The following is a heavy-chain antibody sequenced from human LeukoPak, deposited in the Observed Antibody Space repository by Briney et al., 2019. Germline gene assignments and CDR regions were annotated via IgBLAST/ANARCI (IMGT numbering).Heavy chain of an antibody. CDR3: ARAGSNSYSSNWNFDY. D-gene: IGHD6-13*01. CDR1: GGSISSDNYY. V-gene: IGHV4-31*03. J-gene: IGHJ4*02. Sequence: PSQTLSLTCTVSGGSISSDNYYWSWIRQHPGKGLEWIGYIYYSGSAYYSPSLKSRVTISVDTSKNQFSLKLSSVTAADTAVYYCARAGSNSYSSNWNFDYWGQGTLVTVTS. CDR2: IYYSGSA.